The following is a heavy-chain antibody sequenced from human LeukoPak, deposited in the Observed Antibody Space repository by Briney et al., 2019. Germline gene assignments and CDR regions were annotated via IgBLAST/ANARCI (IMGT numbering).Heavy chain of an antibody. CDR1: GVTVSSNY. J-gene: IGHJ4*02. CDR2: LYSSGTT. CDR3: ARDKTYFDY. Sequence: GGSLRLSCPASGVTVSSNYMSWVRQAPGKGLEWVSLLYSSGTTHYAGSVKGRFTISRDNSKNTLYLQMNSLRAEDTAVYYCARDKTYFDYWGRGTLVTVSS. V-gene: IGHV3-53*01.